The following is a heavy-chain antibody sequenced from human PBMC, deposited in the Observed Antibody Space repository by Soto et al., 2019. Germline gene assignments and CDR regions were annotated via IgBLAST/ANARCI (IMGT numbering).Heavy chain of an antibody. D-gene: IGHD3-10*01. Sequence: GGSLRLSXAASGFTFSSYSMNWVRQAPGKGLEWVSSISSSSSYIYYADSVKGRFTISRDNAKNSLYLQMNSLRAEDTAVYYCARRLPQSGNFQHWGQGTLVTVSS. J-gene: IGHJ1*01. CDR1: GFTFSSYS. CDR2: ISSSSSYI. V-gene: IGHV3-21*01. CDR3: ARRLPQSGNFQH.